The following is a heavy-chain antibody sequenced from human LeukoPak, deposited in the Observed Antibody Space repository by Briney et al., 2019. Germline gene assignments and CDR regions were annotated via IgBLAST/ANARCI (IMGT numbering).Heavy chain of an antibody. Sequence: PGTSPRLSGAASGFTFSNQAMHWVRQAPGKGLEWVAVLSYDGRNEYYADSVKGRFTISRDNSRNTLYLQMNSLRAEDTAVYYCARDLGSVRYATKWYPGFLGSRVQGTLVTVSS. CDR2: LSYDGRNE. D-gene: IGHD2-2*01. CDR3: ARDLGSVRYATKWYPGFLGS. J-gene: IGHJ4*02. CDR1: GFTFSNQA. V-gene: IGHV3-30*04.